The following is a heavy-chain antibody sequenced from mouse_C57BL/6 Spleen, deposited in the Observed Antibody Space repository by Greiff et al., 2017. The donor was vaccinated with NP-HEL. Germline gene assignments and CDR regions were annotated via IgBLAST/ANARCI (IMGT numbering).Heavy chain of an antibody. Sequence: EVKVVESGGGLVKPGGSLQLSCAASGFTFSDYGMHWVRQAPEKGLEWVAYISSGSSTIYYADTVKGRFTISRDNAKNTLFLQMTSLRSEDTAMYYCARLTNWDVRGYFDYWGQGTTLTVSS. J-gene: IGHJ2*01. CDR1: GFTFSDYG. CDR2: ISSGSSTI. D-gene: IGHD4-1*02. V-gene: IGHV5-17*01. CDR3: ARLTNWDVRGYFDY.